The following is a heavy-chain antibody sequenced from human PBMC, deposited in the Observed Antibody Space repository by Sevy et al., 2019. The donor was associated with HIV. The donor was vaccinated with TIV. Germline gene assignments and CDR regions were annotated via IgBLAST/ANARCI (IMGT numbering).Heavy chain of an antibody. D-gene: IGHD2-15*01. CDR1: GFTFTIYA. CDR3: ARVGIVVGGAFDI. V-gene: IGHV3-48*01. CDR2: ISSSSSTI. Sequence: GGSLRLSCAASGFTFTIYAMTWVRQAPGRGLEWVSYISSSSSTIYYADSVKGRFTISRDNAKNSLYLQMNSLRAEDTAVYYCARVGIVVGGAFDIWGQGTMVTVSS. J-gene: IGHJ3*02.